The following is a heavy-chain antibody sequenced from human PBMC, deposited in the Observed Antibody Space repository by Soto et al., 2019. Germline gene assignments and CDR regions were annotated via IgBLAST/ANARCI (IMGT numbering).Heavy chain of an antibody. CDR3: ARDLRGPLEGSWYFDL. J-gene: IGHJ2*01. D-gene: IGHD3-3*01. CDR2: IIASGITT. Sequence: EVQLLESGGGLVQPGGSLRLSCEASGFTFSSYSMGWVRQAPGRGLEWVSAIIASGITTYSAASVKGRFSISRDNSKNTLYLQMNILRAEDTATYYCARDLRGPLEGSWYFDLWGRVTLRTVSS. CDR1: GFTFSSYS. V-gene: IGHV3-23*01.